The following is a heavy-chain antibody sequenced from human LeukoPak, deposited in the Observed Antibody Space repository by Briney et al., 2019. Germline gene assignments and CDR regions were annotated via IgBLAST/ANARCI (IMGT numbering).Heavy chain of an antibody. D-gene: IGHD5-18*01. J-gene: IGHJ4*02. CDR2: ISGGGTGS. CDR1: GFTFSSYA. CDR3: AKGRSAMETFDY. Sequence: PGGSLRLSCAASGFTFSSYAMSWVRQAPGKGLEWVSSISGGGTGSYYADSVKGRFTISRDNSKNTLYLQMNSLRAEDTAVYYCAKGRSAMETFDYWGQGTLVTVSS. V-gene: IGHV3-23*01.